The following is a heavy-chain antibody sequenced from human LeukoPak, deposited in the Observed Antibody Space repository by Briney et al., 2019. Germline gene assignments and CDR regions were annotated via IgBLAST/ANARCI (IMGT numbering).Heavy chain of an antibody. CDR3: AAGSGWSSEY. J-gene: IGHJ4*02. D-gene: IGHD6-19*01. CDR1: GLTPGSYW. Sequence: GGSLRLSRAASGLTPGSYWMSWVRHTPGKGREGVANIKHEGRERNSMEAVKGRHTIARDNGKNSLHLQMNNVSAEDTAVYYCAAGSGWSSEYWGQGTLVRVP. CDR2: IKHEGRER. V-gene: IGHV3-7*03.